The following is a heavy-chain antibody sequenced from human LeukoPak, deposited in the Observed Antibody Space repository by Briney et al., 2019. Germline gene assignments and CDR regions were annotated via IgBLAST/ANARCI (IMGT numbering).Heavy chain of an antibody. V-gene: IGHV4-34*01. D-gene: IGHD3-10*01. Sequence: PSETLSLTCAVYGGSFSGDFWSWIRQSPGKGLEWIGEINHGGSTNYNPSLKSRVTMSVDTSKNQFSLKVSSVTAADTAVYYCARVFDSGSQAYFYYMDVWGKGTTVTISS. CDR2: INHGGST. CDR1: GGSFSGDF. J-gene: IGHJ6*03. CDR3: ARVFDSGSQAYFYYMDV.